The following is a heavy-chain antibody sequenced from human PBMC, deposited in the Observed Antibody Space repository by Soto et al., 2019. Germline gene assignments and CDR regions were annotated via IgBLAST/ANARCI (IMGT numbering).Heavy chain of an antibody. D-gene: IGHD5-18*01. CDR1: GFTFDDYT. Sequence: GGSLRLSCAASGFTFDDYTMQWVRQAPGEGLEWVSLISWDGGITYYADSVKGRFTISRDNSKSSLYLQMNSLTTEDTALYYCAKAGAYNYGSYFDYWGQGTLVTVSS. V-gene: IGHV3-43*01. CDR2: ISWDGGIT. J-gene: IGHJ4*02. CDR3: AKAGAYNYGSYFDY.